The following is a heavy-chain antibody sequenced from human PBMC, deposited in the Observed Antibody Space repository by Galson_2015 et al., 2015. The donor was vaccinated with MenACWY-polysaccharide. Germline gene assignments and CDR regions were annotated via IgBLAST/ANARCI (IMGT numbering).Heavy chain of an antibody. CDR3: AKSHVVVVTVIQDTNAFEI. CDR2: IWYDGNNK. V-gene: IGHV3-33*06. Sequence: SLRLSCAASGFTFSTYGMHWVRQAPGKGLEWVAVIWYDGNNKYYADSVKGRFTISRDNSKSTLYLQMNSLRVEDTAVYYCAKSHVVVVTVIQDTNAFEIWGQGTMVTVSS. J-gene: IGHJ3*02. D-gene: IGHD2-21*02. CDR1: GFTFSTYG.